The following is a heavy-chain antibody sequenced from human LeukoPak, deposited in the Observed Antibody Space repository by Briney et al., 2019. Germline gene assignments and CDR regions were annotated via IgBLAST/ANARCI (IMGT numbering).Heavy chain of an antibody. J-gene: IGHJ4*02. D-gene: IGHD6-25*01. CDR1: GDSISSNSYY. CDR2: IYYSGST. V-gene: IGHV4-39*02. Sequence: PSETLSLTCTVPGDSISSNSYYWGWVRQPPGKGLEWIAAIYYSGSTYYNPSLKSRVTISVDTSKNHFSLKLSSVTAADTAVYYCARLVGIAAHHFDYWGQGTLVTVSS. CDR3: ARLVGIAAHHFDY.